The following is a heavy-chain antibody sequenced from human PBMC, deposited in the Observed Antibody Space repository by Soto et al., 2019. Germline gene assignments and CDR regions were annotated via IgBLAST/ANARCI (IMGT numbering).Heavy chain of an antibody. Sequence: GGSLRLSCVASGFPFGSRAMSWVRQSPGEGLQWVATITDNGGDAKYADSVRGRFVISRDNSKKTLYLQMTSLKDEDSAMYFCARGSTESYPGRRIFDFWGRGTLVTVSS. CDR1: GFPFGSRA. V-gene: IGHV3-23*01. CDR3: ARGSTESYPGRRIFDF. J-gene: IGHJ4*02. D-gene: IGHD4-4*01. CDR2: ITDNGGDA.